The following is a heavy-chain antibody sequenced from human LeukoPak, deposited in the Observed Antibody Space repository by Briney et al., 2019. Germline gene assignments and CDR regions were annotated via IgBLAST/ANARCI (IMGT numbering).Heavy chain of an antibody. D-gene: IGHD3-22*01. CDR3: ARDPDSSGYYYEDY. J-gene: IGHJ4*02. CDR2: IKEDGSEK. Sequence: GGSLRLSCAVSGFTFSSYWMTWVRQAPGKGLEWVAKIKEDGSEKYYVDSVKGRFTVSRDNVKNSLFLQMNSLRAEDTAVYYCARDPDSSGYYYEDYWGQGTLVTASS. V-gene: IGHV3-7*01. CDR1: GFTFSSYW.